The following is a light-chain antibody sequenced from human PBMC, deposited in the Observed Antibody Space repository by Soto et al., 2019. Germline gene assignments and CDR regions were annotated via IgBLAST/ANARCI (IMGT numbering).Light chain of an antibody. V-gene: IGKV3-20*01. CDR2: GAS. CDR3: QQYGGSTRT. Sequence: IVLTQSPGTLSLSPGETATLSCRASQSVNTQLAWYQQKRGRAPRLIIHGASRRATGIPDRISGSGSGTDFTLTISRVEPEDVAVYYCQQYGGSTRTFGQGTKVEIK. CDR1: QSVNTQ. J-gene: IGKJ1*01.